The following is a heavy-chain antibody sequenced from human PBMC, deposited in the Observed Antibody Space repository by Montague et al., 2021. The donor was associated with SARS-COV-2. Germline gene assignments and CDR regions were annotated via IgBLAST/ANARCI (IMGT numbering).Heavy chain of an antibody. J-gene: IGHJ6*02. CDR1: GGSFSGYY. Sequence: SETLSLTCAVYGGSFSGYYCSWIRHPPGKGLEWMWEINHNGSTNYNPSLKSQVTISVDTSKNQFSLKLSSVTAADTAVYYCARGWGGYYYYDYGMDVWGHGTLVTVSS. V-gene: IGHV4-34*01. D-gene: IGHD7-27*01. CDR2: INHNGST. CDR3: ARGWGGYYYYDYGMDV.